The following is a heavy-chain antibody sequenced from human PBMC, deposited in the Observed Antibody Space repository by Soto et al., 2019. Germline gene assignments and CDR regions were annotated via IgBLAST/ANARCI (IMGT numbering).Heavy chain of an antibody. CDR2: INPSGGST. V-gene: IGHV1-46*01. D-gene: IGHD1-20*01. Sequence: QVQLVQSGAEVKKPGASVKVSCKASGYTFTSYYMHGVRQAPGQGLEWMGIINPSGGSTRYAQKFQGRVTMTRDTSTSTVYMELSSLRSEDTAVYYCARDRTPGITGTTPFDPWGQGTLVTVSS. CDR1: GYTFTSYY. J-gene: IGHJ5*02. CDR3: ARDRTPGITGTTPFDP.